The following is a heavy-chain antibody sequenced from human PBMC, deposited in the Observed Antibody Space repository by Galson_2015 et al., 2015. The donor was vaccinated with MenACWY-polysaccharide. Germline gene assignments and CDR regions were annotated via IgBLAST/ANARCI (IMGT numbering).Heavy chain of an antibody. CDR1: GFTFSSYW. D-gene: IGHD1-26*01. CDR3: ASTWEQLYYYYGMDV. CDR2: IKQDGSEK. V-gene: IGHV3-7*01. J-gene: IGHJ6*02. Sequence: SLRLSCAASGFTFSSYWMSWVRQAPGKGLEWVANIKQDGSEKYYVDSVKGRFTISRDNAKNSLYLQMNSLRAEDTAVYYCASTWEQLYYYYGMDVWGQGTTVTVSS.